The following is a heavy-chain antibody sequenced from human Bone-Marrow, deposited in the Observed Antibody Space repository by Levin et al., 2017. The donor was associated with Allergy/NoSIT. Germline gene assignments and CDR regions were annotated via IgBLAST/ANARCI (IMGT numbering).Heavy chain of an antibody. CDR3: AKRITMVQGVIWDY. J-gene: IGHJ4*02. V-gene: IGHV3-23*01. D-gene: IGHD3-10*01. Sequence: GGSLRLSCAASGFTFSSYAMSWVRQAPGKGLEWVSAISGSGGSTYYADSVKGRFTISRDNSKNTLYLQMNSLRAEDTAVYYCAKRITMVQGVIWDYWGQGTLVTVSS. CDR2: ISGSGGST. CDR1: GFTFSSYA.